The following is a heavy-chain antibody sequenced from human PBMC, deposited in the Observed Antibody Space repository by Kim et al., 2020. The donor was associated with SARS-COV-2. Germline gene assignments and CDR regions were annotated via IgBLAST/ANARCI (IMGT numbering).Heavy chain of an antibody. CDR1: GFTFSSYG. CDR3: AKGGHRIYYYYYMDV. Sequence: GGSLRLSCAASGFTFSSYGMHWVRQAPGKGLEWVAVISYDGSNKYYADSVKGRFTISRDNSKNTLYLQMNSLRAEDTAVYYCAKGGHRIYYYYYMDVWGKGTTVTVSS. J-gene: IGHJ6*03. CDR2: ISYDGSNK. V-gene: IGHV3-30*18. D-gene: IGHD2-15*01.